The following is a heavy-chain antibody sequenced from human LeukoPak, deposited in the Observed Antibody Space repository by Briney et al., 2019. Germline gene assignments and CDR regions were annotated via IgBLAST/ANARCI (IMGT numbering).Heavy chain of an antibody. CDR1: GFTFSSYS. Sequence: PGVSLRLSCAASGFTFSSYSMNWVRQAPGKGLEWVSSISSSSSYIYYADSVKGRFTISRDNAKDSLYLQMNSLRAEDTAVYYCARDKDGYTDYWGQGTLVTVSS. V-gene: IGHV3-21*01. CDR3: ARDKDGYTDY. CDR2: ISSSSSYI. J-gene: IGHJ4*02. D-gene: IGHD5-24*01.